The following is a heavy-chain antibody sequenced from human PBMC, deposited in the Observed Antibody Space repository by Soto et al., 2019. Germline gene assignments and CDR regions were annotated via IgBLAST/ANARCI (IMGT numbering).Heavy chain of an antibody. CDR2: ISYHGNNI. CDR3: AKDVGYCTNGVCLYNWFDP. Sequence: GGSLRLSCAASGFTFNSYGIHWVRQAPGKALEWVAVISYHGNNIYYGDSVQGRFTISRDNSKNTIYLQMNSLRAEDTAVYYCAKDVGYCTNGVCLYNWFDPWGQGT. V-gene: IGHV3-30*18. CDR1: GFTFNSYG. J-gene: IGHJ5*02. D-gene: IGHD2-8*01.